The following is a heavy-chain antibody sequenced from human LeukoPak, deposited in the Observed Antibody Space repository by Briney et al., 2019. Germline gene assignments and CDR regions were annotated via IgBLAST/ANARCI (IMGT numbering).Heavy chain of an antibody. CDR2: IKSKTEDGPP. Sequence: PGGPVTLFCAACGFTYNDSWMMWVRQAPGKGGEWVGLIKSKTEDGPPDYAAPVKGRFTISRDDSKNTVYLQTNNLKTEDTAVYYCTTVGSTSRTYYVDRWGRGSLVTVSS. D-gene: IGHD2-2*01. CDR3: TTVGSTSRTYYVDR. CDR1: GFTYNDSW. V-gene: IGHV3-15*01. J-gene: IGHJ4*02.